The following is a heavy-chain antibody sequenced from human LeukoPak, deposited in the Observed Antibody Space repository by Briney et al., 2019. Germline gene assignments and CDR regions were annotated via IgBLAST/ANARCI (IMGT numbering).Heavy chain of an antibody. CDR1: GFTFNSYA. CDR2: IRGSGGGT. CDR3: AKAGIGVVGYFDY. J-gene: IGHJ4*02. D-gene: IGHD6-19*01. Sequence: PGGSLRLSCAASGFTFNSYAMSWVRQAPGKGLEWVSAIRGSGGGTYYADSVKGRFTISRDNSKNTLYLQMNRLRDEDMALYYCAKAGIGVVGYFDYWGQGTLVTVSS. V-gene: IGHV3-23*01.